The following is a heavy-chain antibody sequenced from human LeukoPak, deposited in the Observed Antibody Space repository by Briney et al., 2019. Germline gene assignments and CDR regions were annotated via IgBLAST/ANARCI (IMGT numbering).Heavy chain of an antibody. D-gene: IGHD2-2*02. CDR1: GGSISSYY. J-gene: IGHJ5*02. CDR2: IYYSGST. V-gene: IGHV4-59*12. Sequence: SETLSLTCTVSGGSISSYYWSWIRQPPGKGLEWIGYIYYSGSTNYNPSLKSRVTISVDTSKNQFSLKLSSVTAADTAVYYCARDTYLRSVSCSSTSCYTWFDPWGQGTLVTVSS. CDR3: ARDTYLRSVSCSSTSCYTWFDP.